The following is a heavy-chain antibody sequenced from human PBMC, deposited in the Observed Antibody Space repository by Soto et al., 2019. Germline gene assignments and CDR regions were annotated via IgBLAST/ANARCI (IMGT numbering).Heavy chain of an antibody. CDR3: ARDGHQQWLVRASFDY. V-gene: IGHV3-21*01. J-gene: IGHJ4*02. CDR2: TSSSSSYI. Sequence: GGSLRLSCAASGFTFSSYSMNWVRQAPGKGLEWVSSTSSSSSYIYYADSVKGRFTISRDNAKNSLYLQMNSLRAEDTAVYYCARDGHQQWLVRASFDYWGQGTLVTVSS. CDR1: GFTFSSYS. D-gene: IGHD6-19*01.